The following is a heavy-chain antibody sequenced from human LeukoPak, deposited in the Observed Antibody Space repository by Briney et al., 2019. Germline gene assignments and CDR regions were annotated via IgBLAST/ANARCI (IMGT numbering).Heavy chain of an antibody. V-gene: IGHV4-4*07. J-gene: IGHJ4*02. CDR3: ASGDFDC. Sequence: SETLSLTCTVSGGSISNYYWSWIRQPAGKGLEWIGRMCNNGRVTYNPSLESRVTISLDTSKNQFSLKLNSVTAADTAVYYCASGDFDCWGQGTLVTVSS. CDR2: MCNNGRV. CDR1: GGSISNYY.